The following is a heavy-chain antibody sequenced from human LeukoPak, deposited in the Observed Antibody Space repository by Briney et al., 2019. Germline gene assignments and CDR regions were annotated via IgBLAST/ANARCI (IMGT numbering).Heavy chain of an antibody. J-gene: IGHJ4*02. CDR2: ISGSGGTT. Sequence: PGGSLRLSCAASGFTFNNYAMNWVRQAPGKGLEWVSVISGSGGTTYYADSVKGRFTISRDNSKNTLYLQMNSLRAEDTAVYYCAKVQGAISSSTSCYNPLYYWGQGTLVTVSS. D-gene: IGHD2-2*02. CDR1: GFTFNNYA. V-gene: IGHV3-23*01. CDR3: AKVQGAISSSTSCYNPLYY.